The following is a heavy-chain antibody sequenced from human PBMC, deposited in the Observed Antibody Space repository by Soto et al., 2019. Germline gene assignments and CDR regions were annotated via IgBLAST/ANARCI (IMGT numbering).Heavy chain of an antibody. V-gene: IGHV5-51*01. CDR3: ARHGLYGSDWDPLDV. J-gene: IGHJ6*02. Sequence: GESLKISFKGSGYSFTSYWIGWVRQMPGKGLESMGIIYPGDSDTRYSPSFQGQVTISADKSISTAYLQWSSLKASDTAMYYCARHGLYGSDWDPLDVGGQGTTVTVS. CDR2: IYPGDSDT. D-gene: IGHD2-2*02. CDR1: GYSFTSYW.